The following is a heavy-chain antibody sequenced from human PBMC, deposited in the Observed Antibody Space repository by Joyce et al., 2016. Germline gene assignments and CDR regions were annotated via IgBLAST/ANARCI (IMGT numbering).Heavy chain of an antibody. J-gene: IGHJ2*01. Sequence: EVQLVASGGGLVRPGGSLRLSCAASGFTFSGYSMVWVRQAPGKGLEWVSSISGSGSFIHYAGSVNGRFTISRDDAKNSLYLQMNSLRAEDTAVYYCARSGNGDNYIWYFDLWGRGTLVTVS. CDR2: ISGSGSFI. CDR3: ARSGNGDNYIWYFDL. D-gene: IGHD4/OR15-4a*01. V-gene: IGHV3-21*01. CDR1: GFTFSGYS.